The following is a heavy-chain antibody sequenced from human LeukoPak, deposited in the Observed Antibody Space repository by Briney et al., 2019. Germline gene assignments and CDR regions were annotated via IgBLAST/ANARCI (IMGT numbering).Heavy chain of an antibody. J-gene: IGHJ4*02. CDR2: IATIGSPI. Sequence: PGGSLRLCCAASGFTFRSFEMNWVRQAPGKGLEWLSYIATIGSPIYYADSVKGRFTISRDNARNSLCLQMNSLRVEDTAVYYCASFYDTSGRDYWGQGTLVTVSS. CDR1: GFTFRSFE. D-gene: IGHD3-22*01. CDR3: ASFYDTSGRDY. V-gene: IGHV3-48*03.